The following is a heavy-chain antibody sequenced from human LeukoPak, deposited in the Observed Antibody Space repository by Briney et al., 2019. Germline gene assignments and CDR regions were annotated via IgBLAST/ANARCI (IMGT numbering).Heavy chain of an antibody. CDR1: GFTFSSYA. Sequence: PGGSLRLSCAASGFTFSSYAMSWVRQAPGKGLEWVSAISGSGGSTYYADSVKGRFTISRDNSKNTLYLQMNSLRAEDTAVYYCAKFNNWNYDRDWFDPWGQGTLVTVSS. V-gene: IGHV3-23*01. CDR2: ISGSGGST. CDR3: AKFNNWNYDRDWFDP. D-gene: IGHD1-7*01. J-gene: IGHJ5*02.